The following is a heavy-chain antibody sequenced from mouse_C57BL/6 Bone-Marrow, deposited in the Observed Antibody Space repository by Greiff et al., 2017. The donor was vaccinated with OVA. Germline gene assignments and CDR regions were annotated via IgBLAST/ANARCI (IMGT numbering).Heavy chain of an antibody. V-gene: IGHV1-64*01. CDR2: IHPNSGST. CDR1: GYTFTSYW. J-gene: IGHJ2*01. D-gene: IGHD2-3*01. CDR3: GRLLHFDY. Sequence: QVQLKESGAELVKPGASVKLSCKASGYTFTSYWMHWVKQRPGQGLEWIGMIHPNSGSTNYNEKFKSKATLTVDKSSITAYMQLSTLTSEDAAVYDCGRLLHFDYWGQGTTLTVSS.